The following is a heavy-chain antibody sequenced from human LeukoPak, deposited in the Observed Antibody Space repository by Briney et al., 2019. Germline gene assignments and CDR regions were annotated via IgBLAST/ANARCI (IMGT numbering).Heavy chain of an antibody. CDR1: GGSISSYY. CDR2: IYYSGST. V-gene: IGHV4-59*01. J-gene: IGHJ6*03. Sequence: SETLSLTCTASGGSISSYYWSWIRQPPGKGLEWIGYIYYSGSTNYNPSLKSRVTISVDTSKNQFSLKLSSVTAADTAVYYCARGAPIGYSGWLGDYYYYYYMDVWGKGTTVTISS. CDR3: ARGAPIGYSGWLGDYYYYYYMDV. D-gene: IGHD5-18*01.